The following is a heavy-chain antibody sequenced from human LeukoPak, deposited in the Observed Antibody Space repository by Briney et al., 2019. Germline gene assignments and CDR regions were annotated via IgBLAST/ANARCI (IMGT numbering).Heavy chain of an antibody. CDR1: GGSISNYY. Sequence: NPSETLSLTCTVSGGSISNYYWTWVRQTPGKGLEWVSSISSSSTYIYYADSVKGRFTISRDNAKNSLYLQMNSLRAEDTAVYYCAREPTAMILWGQGTLVTVSS. CDR2: ISSSSTYI. CDR3: AREPTAMIL. V-gene: IGHV3-21*01. D-gene: IGHD5-18*01. J-gene: IGHJ4*02.